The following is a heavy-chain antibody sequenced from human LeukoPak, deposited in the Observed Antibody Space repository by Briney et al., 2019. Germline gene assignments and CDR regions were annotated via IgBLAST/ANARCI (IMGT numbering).Heavy chain of an antibody. CDR1: GGSMFSYY. CDR2: IYSSGIT. J-gene: IGHJ2*01. D-gene: IGHD3-22*01. CDR3: ARRAYYDSSGYHPTSGYFDL. V-gene: IGHV4-4*08. Sequence: SETLSLTCTVSGGSMFSYYWNWIRQPPGKGLEWIGYIYSSGITNYSPSLRSRGTISVATSRNQFSLRLTSVTAADTAIYYCARRAYYDSSGYHPTSGYFDLWGRGTWSLSLQ.